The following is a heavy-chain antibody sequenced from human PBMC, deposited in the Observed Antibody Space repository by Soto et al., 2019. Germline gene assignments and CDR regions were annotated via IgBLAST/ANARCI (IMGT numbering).Heavy chain of an antibody. V-gene: IGHV4-31*03. CDR2: IYYSGST. Sequence: SETLSLTCTVSGGSISSGGYYWRWIRQHPGKGLEWIGYIYYSGSTYYNPSLKSRVTISVDTSKNQFSLKLSSVTAADTAVYYCARVDYYGSGSLDVWGQGTTVTVSS. J-gene: IGHJ6*02. CDR3: ARVDYYGSGSLDV. CDR1: GGSISSGGYY. D-gene: IGHD3-10*01.